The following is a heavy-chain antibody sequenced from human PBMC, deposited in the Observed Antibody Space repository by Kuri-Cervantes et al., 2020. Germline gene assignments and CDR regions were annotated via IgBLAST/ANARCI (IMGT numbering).Heavy chain of an antibody. D-gene: IGHD6-13*01. V-gene: IGHV4-38-2*02. J-gene: IGHJ4*02. CDR3: ARGYSSSWYPHPLDY. CDR1: GYSISSGYY. CDR2: IYHSGST. Sequence: GSLRLSCTVSGYSISSGYYWGWIRQPPGKGLEWIGSIYHSGSTYYNPSLKSRVTISVDTSKNQLSLKLSSVTAADTAVYYCARGYSSSWYPHPLDYWGQGTLVTVSS.